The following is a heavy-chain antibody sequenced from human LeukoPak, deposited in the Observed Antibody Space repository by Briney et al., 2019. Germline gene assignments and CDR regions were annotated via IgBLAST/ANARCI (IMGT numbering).Heavy chain of an antibody. CDR2: ISGSGGST. D-gene: IGHD3-10*01. V-gene: IGHV3-23*01. CDR3: AKDHYYGSGYFDY. CDR1: GFTFSSYA. J-gene: IGHJ4*02. Sequence: GGSLRLSCAASGFTFSSYAMSWVRQAPGKGLEWVSAISGSGGSTYYADSVKGRFTISRDNSKNTLYPQMNSLRAEDTAVYYCAKDHYYGSGYFDYWGQGTLVTVSS.